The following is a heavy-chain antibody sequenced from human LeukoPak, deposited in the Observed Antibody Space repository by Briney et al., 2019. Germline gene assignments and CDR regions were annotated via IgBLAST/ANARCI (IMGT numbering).Heavy chain of an antibody. V-gene: IGHV1-69*05. J-gene: IGHJ5*02. CDR2: IIPIFGTA. CDR1: GGTFSSYA. Sequence: SVKVSCKAPGGTFSSYAISWVRQAPGQGLEWMGGIIPIFGTANYAQKFQGGVTITTDESTGTAYMELSSLRSEDTAVYYCATTYSSSWYRNNWFDPWGQGTLVTVSS. CDR3: ATTYSSSWYRNNWFDP. D-gene: IGHD6-13*01.